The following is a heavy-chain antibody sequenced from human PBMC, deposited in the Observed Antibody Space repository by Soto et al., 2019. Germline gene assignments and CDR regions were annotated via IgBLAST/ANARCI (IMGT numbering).Heavy chain of an antibody. Sequence: ASVKVSCKASGYTFSSYYMHWVRQAPGQGLEWVGLINPGTGATTYAQKFQGRATMTSDTSTSTVYMELRSLTSEDTAVYYCARDHIAAADTYALDIWGQGTMVTVSS. CDR1: GYTFSSYY. D-gene: IGHD6-25*01. CDR2: INPGTGAT. V-gene: IGHV1-46*01. J-gene: IGHJ3*02. CDR3: ARDHIAAADTYALDI.